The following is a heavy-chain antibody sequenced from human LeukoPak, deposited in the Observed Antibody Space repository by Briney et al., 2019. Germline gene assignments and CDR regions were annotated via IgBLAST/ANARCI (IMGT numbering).Heavy chain of an antibody. Sequence: SETLSLTCTVSGGSIDGANYYWGWIRQPPGKGLEWIGSIYYSGSAYYNSSLKSRVTISVDTSKNQFSLKLSSVTAADTAVYYCARDSVGATRHDAFDIWGQGTMATVSS. J-gene: IGHJ3*02. V-gene: IGHV4-39*07. CDR2: IYYSGSA. CDR3: ARDSVGATRHDAFDI. CDR1: GGSIDGANYY. D-gene: IGHD1-26*01.